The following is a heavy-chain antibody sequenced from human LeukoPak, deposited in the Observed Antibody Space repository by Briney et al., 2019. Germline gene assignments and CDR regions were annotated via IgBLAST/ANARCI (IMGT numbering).Heavy chain of an antibody. J-gene: IGHJ4*02. D-gene: IGHD3-22*01. CDR3: ARDRRNSSPCFDY. CDR2: IYYSGST. V-gene: IGHV4-30-4*01. Sequence: SETLSLTCTVSDGSIRSGDHYWCWIRQPPGKGLEWIGHIYYSGSTYYNPSLKSRVSIAVDTSKNQFSLKLSSVTAADTAVYYCARDRRNSSPCFDYWGQGSLVTVSS. CDR1: DGSIRSGDHY.